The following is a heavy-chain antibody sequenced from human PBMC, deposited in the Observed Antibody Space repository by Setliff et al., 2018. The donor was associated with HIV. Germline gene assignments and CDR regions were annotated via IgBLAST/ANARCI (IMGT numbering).Heavy chain of an antibody. Sequence: ASVKVSCKASGYTFTAYYMHWVRQAPGQGLEWMGWINPNSGGTNYAQKFQGWVTMTRDTSISTAYMELSRLRSDDTAVYYCARGVSQAYTYGSGAYYYFDLWGLGTLVTVSS. CDR3: ARGVSQAYTYGSGAYYYFDL. J-gene: IGHJ4*02. V-gene: IGHV1-2*04. CDR1: GYTFTAYY. CDR2: INPNSGGT. D-gene: IGHD6-19*01.